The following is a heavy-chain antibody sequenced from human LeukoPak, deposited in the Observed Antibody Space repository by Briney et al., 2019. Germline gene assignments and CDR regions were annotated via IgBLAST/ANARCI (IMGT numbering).Heavy chain of an antibody. CDR2: IYHSGST. CDR1: GGSISSSNW. J-gene: IGHJ6*02. V-gene: IGHV4-4*02. D-gene: IGHD2-15*01. CDR3: ATLVAATPRNYYYGMDV. Sequence: KPSETLSLTCAVSGGSISSSNWWSWVRQPPGKGLEWIGEIYHSGSTNYNPSLNSRVTISVDTSKNQFSLKLSSVTAADTAVYYCATLVAATPRNYYYGMDVWGQGTTVTVSS.